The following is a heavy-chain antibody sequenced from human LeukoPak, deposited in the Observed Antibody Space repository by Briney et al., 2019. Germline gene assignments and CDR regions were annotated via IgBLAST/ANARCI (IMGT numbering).Heavy chain of an antibody. Sequence: AGGSLRLSCAAFEFTFSSYYMNWVRQAPGKGLEWVANIKQDGSERNYVDSVKGRFIISRDNAKNSLYLQMNTLRADDTAVYYCARDGFGTGSNWGQGTLVTVSS. CDR3: ARDGFGTGSN. CDR2: IKQDGSER. V-gene: IGHV3-7*03. J-gene: IGHJ1*01. D-gene: IGHD3-16*01. CDR1: EFTFSSYY.